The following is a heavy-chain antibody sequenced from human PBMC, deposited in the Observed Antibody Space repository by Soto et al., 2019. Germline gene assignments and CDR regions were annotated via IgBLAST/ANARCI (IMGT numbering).Heavy chain of an antibody. CDR1: GGSFSGYY. V-gene: IGHV4-34*01. CDR3: ARAAGRYSYGLDY. J-gene: IGHJ4*02. Sequence: SETLSLTCAVYGGSFSGYYWTWIRQPPGKGLEWIGEINHSGSTNYNPSLKSRVTISVDTSKNQFSLKLSSVTAADTAVYYCARAAGRYSYGLDYWGQGTLVTVSS. D-gene: IGHD5-18*01. CDR2: INHSGST.